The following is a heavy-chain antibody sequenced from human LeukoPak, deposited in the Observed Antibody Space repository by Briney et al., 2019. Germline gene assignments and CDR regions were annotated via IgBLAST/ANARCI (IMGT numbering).Heavy chain of an antibody. CDR3: ARVSTDHYYGMDV. D-gene: IGHD2-8*02. CDR2: IYYSGST. J-gene: IGHJ6*02. V-gene: IGHV4-30-4*01. CDR1: GGSISSGDYY. Sequence: SETLSLTCTVSGGSISSGDYYWSWIRQPPGKGLEWIGYIYYSGSTYYNPSLKSRVTISVDTSKNQFSLKLSSVTAADTAVYYCARVSTDHYYGMDVWGQGTTVTVSS.